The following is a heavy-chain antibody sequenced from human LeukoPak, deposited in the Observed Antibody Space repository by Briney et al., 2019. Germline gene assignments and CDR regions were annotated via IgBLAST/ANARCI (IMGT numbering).Heavy chain of an antibody. CDR1: GRSITSSSYY. J-gene: IGHJ3*02. CDR2: IYYSGST. CDR3: ARHSSSWWDSAFDI. V-gene: IGHV4-39*01. Sequence: SETLSLICTVSGRSITSSSYYWGWIRQPPGKGLEWIGSIYYSGSTYYNPSVKSRVTISVDTSKNQFSLKLTSVTAADTAVYYCARHSSSWWDSAFDIWGQGTMVTVSS. D-gene: IGHD6-13*01.